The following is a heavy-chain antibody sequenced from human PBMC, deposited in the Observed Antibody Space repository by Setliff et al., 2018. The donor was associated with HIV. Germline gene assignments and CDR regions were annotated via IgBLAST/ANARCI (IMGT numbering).Heavy chain of an antibody. J-gene: IGHJ1*01. CDR2: IYWNDDK. CDR3: AHSPDTWYFGEYFRH. V-gene: IGHV2-5*01. Sequence: SGPPVNPTQTLTLTCTLSGLSLNISDVGVGWLRQPPGKALEWLALIYWNDDKRYSPSLKSRVTVTKDTAKNQVVLTMTNMDPADTATYFCAHSPDTWYFGEYFRHWGQGTLVTVST. CDR1: GLSLNISDVG. D-gene: IGHD3-9*01.